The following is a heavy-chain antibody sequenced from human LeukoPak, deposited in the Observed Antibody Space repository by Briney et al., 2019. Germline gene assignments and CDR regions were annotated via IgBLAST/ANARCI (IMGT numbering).Heavy chain of an antibody. CDR3: ARGAPRGVWNFYFDY. CDR2: VGPYNRKT. V-gene: IGHV1-18*01. D-gene: IGHD1-7*01. Sequence: ASVKVSCKASGYAFSSYGIGWVRQAPGQGLEWMGWVGPYNRKTNYSQKFQGRVTMTTDTSTNTAYLELRTLRSDDTAVYYCARGAPRGVWNFYFDYWGQGTLDTVSS. J-gene: IGHJ4*02. CDR1: GYAFSSYG.